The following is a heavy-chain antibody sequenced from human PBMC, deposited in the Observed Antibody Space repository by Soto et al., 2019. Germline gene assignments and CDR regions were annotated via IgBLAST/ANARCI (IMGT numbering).Heavy chain of an antibody. D-gene: IGHD3-3*01. V-gene: IGHV1-18*01. CDR2: ISAYNGNT. J-gene: IGHJ4*02. CDR1: GGTFSSYT. CDR3: ARTTITIFGVARGYFDY. Sequence: ASVKVSCKASGGTFSSYTISWVRQAPGQGLEWMGWISAYNGNTNYAQKLQGRVTMTTDTSTSTAYMELRSLRSDDTAVYYFARTTITIFGVARGYFDYWGQGTLVTVSS.